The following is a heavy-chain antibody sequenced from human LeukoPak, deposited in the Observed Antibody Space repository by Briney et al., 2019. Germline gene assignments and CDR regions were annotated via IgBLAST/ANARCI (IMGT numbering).Heavy chain of an antibody. D-gene: IGHD3-3*01. CDR1: GFTFSSYA. J-gene: IGHJ4*02. CDR3: ARYDFWSGPASYYFDY. CDR2: ISGSGGST. V-gene: IGHV3-23*01. Sequence: PGGSLRLSCTASGFTFSSYAMSWVRQAPGKGLEWVSAISGSGGSTYYADSVKGRFTISRDNSKNTLYLQMNSLRAEDTAVYYCARYDFWSGPASYYFDYWGQGTLVTVSS.